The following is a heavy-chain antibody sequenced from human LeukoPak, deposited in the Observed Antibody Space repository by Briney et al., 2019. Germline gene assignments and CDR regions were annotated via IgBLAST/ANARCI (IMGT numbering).Heavy chain of an antibody. D-gene: IGHD6-13*01. V-gene: IGHV4-4*07. J-gene: IGHJ4*02. CDR3: ARVQQSMMAAAGLYYFDY. CDR2: IYTSGST. CDR1: GGSINSDS. Sequence: PSETLSLTCTVSGGSINSDSWSWIRQPAGKGLEWIGRIYTSGSTNYNPSLKSRVTMSVDTSKNQFSLKLRSVTAADTAVYYCARVQQSMMAAAGLYYFDYWGQGTLVTVSS.